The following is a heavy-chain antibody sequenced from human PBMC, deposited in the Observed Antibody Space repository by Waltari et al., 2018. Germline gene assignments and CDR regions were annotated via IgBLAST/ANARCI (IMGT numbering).Heavy chain of an antibody. CDR2: ISYDGSKK. CDR3: AKDGFLEYLYSVFDS. J-gene: IGHJ4*02. CDR1: GFTFRSFA. Sequence: QVQLVESGGGVVQPGRSLRLSFAASGFTFRSFALHWVRQAPGKGLESVAVISYDGSKKYYADSVKGRFTISRDNSNDTLYLQMNTLRPEDTAVYYCAKDGFLEYLYSVFDSWGQGTLVSVSS. D-gene: IGHD3-3*01. V-gene: IGHV3-30*18.